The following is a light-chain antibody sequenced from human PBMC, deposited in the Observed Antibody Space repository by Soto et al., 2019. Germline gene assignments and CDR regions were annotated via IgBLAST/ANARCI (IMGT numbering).Light chain of an antibody. V-gene: IGKV1-5*03. CDR3: QQYSSYPYT. Sequence: DIQMTQAPSTLSASVGDRVTITCRAMQSISSWLALYPQKPWTAPKLLLYKASSLQSGAPSMFGGSVSGTAFTRTISSLQPDDFATYYFQQYSSYPYTFGQGTKLEIK. CDR2: KAS. CDR1: QSISSW. J-gene: IGKJ2*01.